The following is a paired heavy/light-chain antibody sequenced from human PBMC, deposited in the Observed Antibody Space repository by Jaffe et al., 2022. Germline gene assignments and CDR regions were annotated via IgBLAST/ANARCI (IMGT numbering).Light chain of an antibody. V-gene: IGKV1-5*03. CDR2: KAS. J-gene: IGKJ2*01. CDR3: QQYESFSPYT. Sequence: DIQMTQSPSTLSASVGDRVTITCRASQSISSRLAWYQQKPGKAPKLLIYKASSLQSGVPSRFSGSGSGTEFTLTISSLQPDDFASYYCQQYESFSPYTFGQGTKLEIK. CDR1: QSISSR.
Heavy chain of an antibody. D-gene: IGHD3-10*01. V-gene: IGHV3-23*01. J-gene: IGHJ4*02. CDR3: AKRSAETAYDLGGFFDY. CDR2: ITASGATS. CDR1: GFTFNNYA. Sequence: EVQLLESGGGLVQPGGALRLSCAASGFTFNNYAMMWVRQAPGKGLEWVSSITASGATSYYADSVKGRFTMSRDNSKNTLYVQMNSLRAEDTAVYYCAKRSAETAYDLGGFFDYWGQGALVTVSS.